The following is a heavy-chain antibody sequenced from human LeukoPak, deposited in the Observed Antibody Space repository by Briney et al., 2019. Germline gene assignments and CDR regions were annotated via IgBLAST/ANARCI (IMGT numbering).Heavy chain of an antibody. CDR2: ISYDGSNK. D-gene: IGHD2-2*01. Sequence: GGSLRLSCAASGFTFDDYTMHWVSQAPGKGLEWVAVISYDGSNKYYADSVKGRFTISRDNSKNTLYLQMNSLRAEDTAVYYCAKAPYCSSTSCYRGYYMDVWGKGTTVTVSS. CDR1: GFTFDDYT. J-gene: IGHJ6*03. CDR3: AKAPYCSSTSCYRGYYMDV. V-gene: IGHV3-30-3*01.